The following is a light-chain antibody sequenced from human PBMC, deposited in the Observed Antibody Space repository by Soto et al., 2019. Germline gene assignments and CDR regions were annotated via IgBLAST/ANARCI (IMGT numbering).Light chain of an antibody. CDR3: TKFYTHPMYT. V-gene: IGKV1-5*03. J-gene: IGKJ2*01. CDR1: QNIVNW. CDR2: KTY. Sequence: DIQRTQSPSTLSASVGDRVSITCRARQNIVNWLAWYQQKPGKAPNLLIYKTYTLPRGVPSRFSGSGSGTELTLTIRSLQPDDFATYDRTKFYTHPMYTFGHGT.